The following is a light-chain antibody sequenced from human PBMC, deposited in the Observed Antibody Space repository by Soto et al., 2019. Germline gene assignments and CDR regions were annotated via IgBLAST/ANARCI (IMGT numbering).Light chain of an antibody. J-gene: IGKJ4*01. CDR2: DAS. Sequence: DIQMTQSPSTLSASIGDRVTITCRASQSITTFLAWYQQKPGKAPQILIYDASKLEPGVPSRLSGGGSGTEFTLTNSSLQPDDFATYYCQQYSTYPLTFGGGTKVDIK. V-gene: IGKV1-5*01. CDR1: QSITTF. CDR3: QQYSTYPLT.